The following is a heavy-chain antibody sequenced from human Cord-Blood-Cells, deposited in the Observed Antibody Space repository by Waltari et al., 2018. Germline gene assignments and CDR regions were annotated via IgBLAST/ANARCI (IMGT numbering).Heavy chain of an antibody. D-gene: IGHD7-27*01. CDR1: GASVSRHSPP. Sequence: QVQLQQSGPGLVKPSQPLSLTCAIPGASVSRHSPPWNWIRQSPSRALEWLGRTYYRSKLYNDYAVSVKSLITINPDTSKNQFSLQLNSVTPEDTAVYYCARDQTGVNFDYWGQGTLVTVSS. CDR3: ARDQTGVNFDY. J-gene: IGHJ4*02. CDR2: TYYRSKLYN. V-gene: IGHV6-1*01.